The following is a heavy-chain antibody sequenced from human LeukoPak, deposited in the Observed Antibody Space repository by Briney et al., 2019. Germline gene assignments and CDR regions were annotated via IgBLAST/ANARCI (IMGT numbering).Heavy chain of an antibody. V-gene: IGHV4-34*01. CDR3: ARGIPYSSGWYYYYYMDV. D-gene: IGHD6-19*01. J-gene: IGHJ6*03. CDR1: GGSFSGYY. CDR2: INHSGST. Sequence: KPSETLSLTCAVYGGSFSGYYWSWIRQPPGKGLEWIGEINHSGSTNYNPSLKSRVTISVDTSKNQFSLKLSSVTAADTAVYYCARGIPYSSGWYYYYYMDVWGKGTTVTVSS.